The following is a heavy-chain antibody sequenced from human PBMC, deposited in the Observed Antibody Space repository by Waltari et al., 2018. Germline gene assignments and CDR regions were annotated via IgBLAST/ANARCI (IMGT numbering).Heavy chain of an antibody. CDR2: IKQDGSEK. CDR1: GFTFSSYW. CDR3: CIAAARDFDY. J-gene: IGHJ4*02. D-gene: IGHD6-13*01. Sequence: EVQLVESGGGLVQPGGSLRLSCAASGFTFSSYWMSWVRQAPGKGLEWVAIIKQDGSEKYYVDSVKGRFTISRDNAKNSLYLQMNSLRAEDTAVYYCCIAAARDFDYWGQGTLVTVSS. V-gene: IGHV3-7*01.